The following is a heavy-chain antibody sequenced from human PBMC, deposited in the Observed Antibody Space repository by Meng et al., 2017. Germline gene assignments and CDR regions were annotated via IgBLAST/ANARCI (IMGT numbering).Heavy chain of an antibody. Sequence: GESLKISCAASGFTFSSYWMSWVRQAPGKGLEWVANIKQDGSEKYYVDSVKGRFTISRDNAKNSLYLQMNSLRAEDTAVYYCARGREAYCGGDCYSDFDYWGQGTLVTVSS. CDR2: IKQDGSEK. CDR1: GFTFSSYW. CDR3: ARGREAYCGGDCYSDFDY. V-gene: IGHV3-7*01. J-gene: IGHJ4*02. D-gene: IGHD2-21*02.